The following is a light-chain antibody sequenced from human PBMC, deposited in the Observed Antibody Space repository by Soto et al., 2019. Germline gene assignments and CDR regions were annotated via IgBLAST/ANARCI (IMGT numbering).Light chain of an antibody. J-gene: IGLJ1*01. CDR1: SSNIGNNF. V-gene: IGLV1-51*01. CDR3: ATWDTTLSVYV. Sequence: QSVLTQPPSVSAACGQTVSISCSGSSSNIGNNFVSWYQHLPGTAPKLLILANDKRPSGIPDRFSGSKSDTSATLGIIALQTGDEADYYCATWDTTLSVYVFGTGTKLTVL. CDR2: AND.